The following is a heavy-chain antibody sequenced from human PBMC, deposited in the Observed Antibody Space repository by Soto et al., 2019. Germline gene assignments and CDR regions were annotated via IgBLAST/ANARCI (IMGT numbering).Heavy chain of an antibody. J-gene: IGHJ6*02. V-gene: IGHV4-34*01. Sequence: SETLSLTCAVYGGSFSGYYWSWIRQPPGKGLEWIGEINHSGSTNYNPSLKSRVTISVDTSKNQFSLKLSSVTAADTAVYYCARAVVAAAWINVWGQGTTVTVSS. D-gene: IGHD6-13*01. CDR3: ARAVVAAAWINV. CDR2: INHSGST. CDR1: GGSFSGYY.